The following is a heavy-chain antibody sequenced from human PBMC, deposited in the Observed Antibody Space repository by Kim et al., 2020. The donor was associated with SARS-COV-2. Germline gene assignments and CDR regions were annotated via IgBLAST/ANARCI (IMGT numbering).Heavy chain of an antibody. CDR3: AKDSHYDSSGFDL. V-gene: IGHV3-9*01. D-gene: IGHD3-22*01. Sequence: ANSVKGLFTITRDIAQNSLYMQMNSLRAEDTALYYCAKDSHYDSSGFDLWGRGTLVTVSS. J-gene: IGHJ2*01.